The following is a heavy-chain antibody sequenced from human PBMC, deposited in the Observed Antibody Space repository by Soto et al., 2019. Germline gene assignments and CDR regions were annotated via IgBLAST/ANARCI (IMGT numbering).Heavy chain of an antibody. J-gene: IGHJ5*02. CDR2: INHSGST. D-gene: IGHD2-15*01. CDR1: GGSFSGYY. V-gene: IGHV4-34*01. Sequence: PSETLSLTCAVYGGSFSGYYWSWIRQPPGKGLEWIGEINHSGSTNYNPSLKSRVTISVDTSKNQFSLKLSSVTAADTAVYYCARNLKPYCSGGSCQRGSRWFDPWGQGTLVTVSS. CDR3: ARNLKPYCSGGSCQRGSRWFDP.